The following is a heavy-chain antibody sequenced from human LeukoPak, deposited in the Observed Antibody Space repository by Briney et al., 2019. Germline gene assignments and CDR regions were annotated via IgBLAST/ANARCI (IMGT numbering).Heavy chain of an antibody. J-gene: IGHJ6*02. V-gene: IGHV3-53*01. D-gene: IGHD7-27*01. CDR1: SGSISSGNW. Sequence: PSETLSLTCAVSSGSISSGNWWSWVRQPPGKGLEWVSVIYGGGSTYYADSVKGRFTISRDNSKNTLYLQMNSLRAEDTAVYYCARDKWGDYYYGMDVWGQGTTVTVSS. CDR2: IYGGGST. CDR3: ARDKWGDYYYGMDV.